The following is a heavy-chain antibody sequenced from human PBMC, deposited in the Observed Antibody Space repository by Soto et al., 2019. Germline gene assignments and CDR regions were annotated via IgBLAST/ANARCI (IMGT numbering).Heavy chain of an antibody. CDR1: GYTFTSYG. V-gene: IGHV1-18*01. J-gene: IGHJ6*02. CDR3: ASSFASSQWRYGMDV. CDR2: ISAYNGNT. D-gene: IGHD2-2*01. Sequence: VQLLQSGAEVKKPGASVKVSCKASGYTFTSYGISWVRQAPGQGLEWMGWISAYNGNTNYAQKLQGRVTMTTDTSTSTDYMGLRSLRSDDTAVYSCASSFASSQWRYGMDVWGQGTTVPVSS.